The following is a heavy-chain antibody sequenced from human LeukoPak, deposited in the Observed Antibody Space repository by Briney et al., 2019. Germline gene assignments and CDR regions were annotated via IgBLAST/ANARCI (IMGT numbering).Heavy chain of an antibody. CDR2: INPNSGGT. V-gene: IGHV1-2*02. D-gene: IGHD3-22*01. CDR1: GYTFTGYY. J-gene: IGHJ4*02. Sequence: GASVKVSYKASGYTFTGYYMHWVRQAPGQGLEWMGWINPNSGGTNYAQKFQGRVTMTRDTSISTAYMELSRLRSDDTAVYYCARDMDYYDSSGYYSPPYFDYWGQGTLVTVSS. CDR3: ARDMDYYDSSGYYSPPYFDY.